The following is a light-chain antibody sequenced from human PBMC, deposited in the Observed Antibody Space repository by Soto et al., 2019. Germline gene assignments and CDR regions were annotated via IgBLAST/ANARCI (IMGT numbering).Light chain of an antibody. Sequence: QSVLTQPPSVSGSPGQSVTISCPGTSSDVGSYNRVSWYQQSPGTAPKLMIYEVSNRPSGVPDRFSGSRSGNTASLTISGLQAEDEAHYYCGSFTSRNTDVFGTGTKVTVL. J-gene: IGLJ1*01. V-gene: IGLV2-18*02. CDR2: EVS. CDR3: GSFTSRNTDV. CDR1: SSDVGSYNR.